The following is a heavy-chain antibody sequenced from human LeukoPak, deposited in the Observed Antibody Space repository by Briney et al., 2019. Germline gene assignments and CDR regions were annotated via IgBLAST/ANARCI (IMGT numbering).Heavy chain of an antibody. CDR2: IHHFGRT. V-gene: IGHV4-59*01. D-gene: IGHD5-18*01. CDR1: GDSIISYY. Sequence: SETLSLTCSVSGDSIISYYRNWLRQSPGKGLEWIGNIHHFGRTEYNSSLRSRVTMFLDSSKNQYSLKLTSVTPTDTAVYYCARGLWTQPGLVPFNYWGQGILVTVSS. J-gene: IGHJ4*02. CDR3: ARGLWTQPGLVPFNY.